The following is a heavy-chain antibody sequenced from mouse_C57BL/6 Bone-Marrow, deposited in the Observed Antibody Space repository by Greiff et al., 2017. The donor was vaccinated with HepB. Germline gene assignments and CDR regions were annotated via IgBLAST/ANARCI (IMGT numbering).Heavy chain of an antibody. Sequence: EVQWVESGGDLVKPGGSLKLSCAASGFTFSSYGMSWVRQTPDKRLEWVATISSGGSYTYYPDSVKGRFTISRDNAKNTLYLQMSSLKSEDTAMYYCARLDYYAMDYWGQGTSVTVSS. V-gene: IGHV5-6*01. J-gene: IGHJ4*01. CDR3: ARLDYYAMDY. CDR2: ISSGGSYT. CDR1: GFTFSSYG.